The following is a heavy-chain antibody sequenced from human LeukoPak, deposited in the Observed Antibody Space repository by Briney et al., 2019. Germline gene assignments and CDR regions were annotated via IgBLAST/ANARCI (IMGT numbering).Heavy chain of an antibody. CDR3: ARDWFTAAAGNNYYYGMDV. CDR2: ISSSANII. J-gene: IGHJ6*02. Sequence: GGSLRLSCEASGFTFSDYSMTWIRQAPGKGLEWVAYISSSANIIYYADSVKGRFTISRDNAKNSLYLQMNSLRAEDTAVYYCARDWFTAAAGNNYYYGMDVWGQGTTVTVSS. D-gene: IGHD6-13*01. V-gene: IGHV3-11*01. CDR1: GFTFSDYS.